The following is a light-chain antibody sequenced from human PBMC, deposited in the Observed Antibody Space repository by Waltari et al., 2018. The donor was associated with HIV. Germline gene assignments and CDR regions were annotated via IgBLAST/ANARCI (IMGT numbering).Light chain of an antibody. CDR3: SSYAVSNNRV. CDR1: RSDVGGYKY. CDR2: EVS. J-gene: IGLJ2*01. V-gene: IGLV2-8*01. Sequence: QSALTQPPSASGSPGQSVTISCTGTRSDVGGYKYVSWYQQHPGTAPKLMIYEVSKRPSGVPDRFSGSKSGNTASLTVSGLQAEDEADYYCSSYAVSNNRVFGGGTKLTVL.